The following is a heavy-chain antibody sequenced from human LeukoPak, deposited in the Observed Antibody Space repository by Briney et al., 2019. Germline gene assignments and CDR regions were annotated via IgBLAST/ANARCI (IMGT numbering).Heavy chain of an antibody. D-gene: IGHD5-12*01. V-gene: IGHV4-30-2*01. CDR1: GGSISSGGYS. Sequence: SETLSLTCAVSGGSISSGGYSWSWIRQPPGKGLEWIGYVYHSGSTYYNPSLKSRVTISVDRSKNQFSLKLSSVTAADTAVYYCARAGTGTGSGYDYDYYYGMDVWGQGTTVTVSS. CDR3: ARAGTGTGSGYDYDYYYGMDV. J-gene: IGHJ6*02. CDR2: VYHSGST.